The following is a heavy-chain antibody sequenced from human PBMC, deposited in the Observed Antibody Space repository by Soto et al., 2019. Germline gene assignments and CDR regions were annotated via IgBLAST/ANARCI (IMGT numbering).Heavy chain of an antibody. CDR3: ARIRGYCRNHDCSWTLDV. CDR1: GYSFISYW. Sequence: GEALKISCKTSGYSFISYWVAWVRQLPGKGLAWKGLVCTGDSTYTYRPSFQGQVTISVDTSITTAYLQLNSLKASGTAMYYCARIRGYCRNHDCSWTLDVWGQGTMVTVSS. V-gene: IGHV5-51*01. CDR2: VCTGDSTY. D-gene: IGHD2-15*01. J-gene: IGHJ3*01.